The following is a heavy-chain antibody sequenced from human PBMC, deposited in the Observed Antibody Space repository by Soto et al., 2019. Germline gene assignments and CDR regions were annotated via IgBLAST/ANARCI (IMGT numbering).Heavy chain of an antibody. CDR2: IITAFGTT. CDR1: GDTFNSYV. CDR3: TRSDGYPFGGSLDN. D-gene: IGHD5-18*01. Sequence: QVQLVQSGPEVKKPGSSVKVSCKASGDTFNSYVITWVRQAPGQGLEWLGGIITAFGTTRYAQNFQDRLTITADEAATTDHMELSSRPSDDTAMYYCTRSDGYPFGGSLDNWGQGTLVTVSS. J-gene: IGHJ4*02. V-gene: IGHV1-69*01.